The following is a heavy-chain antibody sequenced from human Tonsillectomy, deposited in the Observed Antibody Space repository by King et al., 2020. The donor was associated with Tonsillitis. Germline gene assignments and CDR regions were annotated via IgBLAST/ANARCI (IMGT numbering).Heavy chain of an antibody. CDR1: GGTFSSYA. CDR2: IIPIFGTT. J-gene: IGHJ4*02. Sequence: QLVQSGAEVKKPGSSVKVSCKASGGTFSSYAINWVRQAPGQGLEWMGGIIPIFGTTNYAQTFQGRVTITADESTRTAYMELGSLRSEDTVVYYCARSKVLFPPDYWGQGTLVTISS. V-gene: IGHV1-69*12. D-gene: IGHD3-10*01. CDR3: ARSKVLFPPDY.